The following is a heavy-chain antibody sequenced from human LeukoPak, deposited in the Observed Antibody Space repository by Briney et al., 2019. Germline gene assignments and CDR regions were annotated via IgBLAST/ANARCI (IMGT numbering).Heavy chain of an antibody. CDR3: AFYYGSGSYWAFDS. D-gene: IGHD3-10*01. V-gene: IGHV1-2*02. CDR1: GYTFTGYY. CDR2: INPNSGGT. J-gene: IGHJ4*02. Sequence: ASVKVSCKASGYTFTGYYMHWVRQAPGQGLEWMGWINPNSGGTNYAQNFQGRLTMTTDTSTTTAYMDLRSLRSDDTAVYYCAFYYGSGSYWAFDSWGQGTLVTVSS.